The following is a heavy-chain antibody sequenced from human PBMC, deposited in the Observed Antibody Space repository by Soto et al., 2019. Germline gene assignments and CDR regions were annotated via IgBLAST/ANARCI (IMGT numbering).Heavy chain of an antibody. D-gene: IGHD1-26*01. V-gene: IGHV4-4*07. CDR3: ARTVGAAYYFDF. CDR1: GDSMTKYY. J-gene: IGHJ4*02. Sequence: PSETLSLTCIVSGDSMTKYYWSWLRQPAGKGLEWIGRVYMSGSTNYNPSLKSRVTMSIDTSNSHFSLDLKSVTAADTAVYYCARTVGAAYYFDFWGQGALVTVSS. CDR2: VYMSGST.